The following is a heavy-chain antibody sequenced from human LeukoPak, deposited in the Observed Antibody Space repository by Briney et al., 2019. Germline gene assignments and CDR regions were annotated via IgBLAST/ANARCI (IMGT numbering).Heavy chain of an antibody. V-gene: IGHV1-18*01. CDR1: GYTFTSYD. D-gene: IGHD6-19*01. CDR2: ISAYNGNT. Sequence: GASVKVSCKASGYTFTSYDINWVRQATGQGLEWMGWISAYNGNTNYAQKLQGRVTMTTDTSTSTAHMELRSLRSDDTAVYYCARGQEHSSGWLDAFDIWGQGTMVTVSS. J-gene: IGHJ3*02. CDR3: ARGQEHSSGWLDAFDI.